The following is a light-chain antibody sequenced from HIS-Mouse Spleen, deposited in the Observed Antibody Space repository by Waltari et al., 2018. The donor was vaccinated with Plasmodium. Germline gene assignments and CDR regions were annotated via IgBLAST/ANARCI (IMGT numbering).Light chain of an antibody. CDR3: SSYTSSSTVV. V-gene: IGLV2-14*03. CDR1: SSDVGGYNY. J-gene: IGLJ2*01. CDR2: DVS. Sequence: QSALTQPASVSGSPGQSITISCTGTSSDVGGYNYVSWYQQHPGKAPKFMIYDVSNRPSGVSNRFSGSKSGNTASLTSSGLQAEDEADYYCSSYTSSSTVVFGGGTKLTVL.